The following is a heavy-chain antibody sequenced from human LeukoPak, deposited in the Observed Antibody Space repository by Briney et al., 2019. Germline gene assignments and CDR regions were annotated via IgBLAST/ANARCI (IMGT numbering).Heavy chain of an antibody. Sequence: PGGSLRLSCAASGITFGSPWMHWVRQAPGKGLVWVSRINSDGSATAYADSVKGRFTISRDNAENTLYLQMNSLRAEDTAVYYCARGTAGYHSSYFDYWGQGTLVTVSS. CDR3: ARGTAGYHSSYFDY. CDR1: GITFGSPW. CDR2: INSDGSAT. V-gene: IGHV3-74*01. D-gene: IGHD3-16*02. J-gene: IGHJ4*02.